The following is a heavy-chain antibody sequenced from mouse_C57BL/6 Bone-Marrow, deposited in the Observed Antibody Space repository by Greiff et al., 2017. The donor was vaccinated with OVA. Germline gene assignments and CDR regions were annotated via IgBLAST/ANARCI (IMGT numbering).Heavy chain of an antibody. Sequence: EVQLQESGPGLVKPSQSLSLTCSVTGYSITSGYYWNWIRQFPGNKLEWMGYISYDGSNNYNPSLKNRISITRDTSKNQFFLKLNSVTTEDTATYYCARDGVYYESYWGQGTTLTVSS. J-gene: IGHJ2*01. CDR3: ARDGVYYESY. D-gene: IGHD1-1*01. CDR1: GYSITSGYY. V-gene: IGHV3-6*01. CDR2: ISYDGSN.